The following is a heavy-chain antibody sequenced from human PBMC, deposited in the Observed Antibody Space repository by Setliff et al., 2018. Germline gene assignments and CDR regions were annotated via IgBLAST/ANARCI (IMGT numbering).Heavy chain of an antibody. CDR1: GFSFRNFG. CDR3: VRDGADNYDAFDN. V-gene: IGHV3-21*01. CDR2: ISSSDDDT. D-gene: IGHD3-22*01. J-gene: IGHJ3*02. Sequence: GGSLRLSCTASGFSFRNFGMTWVRQAPGKGLEWVSSISSSDDDTHYADSLRGRFTISRDNAKRSLYLQMNGLRADDTGVYYCVRDGADNYDAFDNWGQGTLVTVSS.